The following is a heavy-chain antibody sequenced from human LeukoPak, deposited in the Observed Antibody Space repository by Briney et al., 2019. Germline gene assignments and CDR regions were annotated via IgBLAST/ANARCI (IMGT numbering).Heavy chain of an antibody. CDR3: ARDHCGGDCYSGPYYYYYGMDV. D-gene: IGHD2-21*02. CDR1: GYSLTSYW. V-gene: IGHV5-51*01. Sequence: GESLKISCMSSGYSLTSYWYGWVRQMPGKGLEMLVIFYPCESDTRYSRSFQGQVTLSADKFLSPAYLQWGSLKASDTAMYYCARDHCGGDCYSGPYYYYYGMDVWGQGTTVTVSS. J-gene: IGHJ6*02. CDR2: FYPCESDT.